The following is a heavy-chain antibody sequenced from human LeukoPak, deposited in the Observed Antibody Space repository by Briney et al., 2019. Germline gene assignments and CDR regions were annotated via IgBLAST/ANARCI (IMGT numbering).Heavy chain of an antibody. D-gene: IGHD3-9*01. CDR3: GRGGLTGQMAAFDY. V-gene: IGHV3-74*01. J-gene: IGHJ4*02. Sequence: GGSLRLSCAASGFTFSSYWIHWVRQAPGKGLEWVSRINSDGGSTTYADSVKGRFTISRDNAKNTMYLLMSSLRADDSAVYYCGRGGLTGQMAAFDYWGQGALVTVST. CDR2: INSDGGST. CDR1: GFTFSSYW.